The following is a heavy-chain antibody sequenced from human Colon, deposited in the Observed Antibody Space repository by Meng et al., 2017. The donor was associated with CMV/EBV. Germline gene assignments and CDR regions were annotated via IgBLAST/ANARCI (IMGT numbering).Heavy chain of an antibody. CDR2: IYSETTGSST. V-gene: IGHV3-23*03. CDR3: AKIPTSSLPDY. CDR1: TFTLSTYT. J-gene: IGHJ4*02. Sequence: GGPLRLSCEASTFTLSTYTMSWVRQAPGKGLEWVSMIYSETTGSSTYYGDSVKGRFTISRDKSKNMLYLQMNDLRAEDTAVYYCAKIPTSSLPDYWGQGTLVTVSS.